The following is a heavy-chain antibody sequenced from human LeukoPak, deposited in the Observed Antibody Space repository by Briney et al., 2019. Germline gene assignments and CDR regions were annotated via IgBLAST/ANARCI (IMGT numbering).Heavy chain of an antibody. J-gene: IGHJ4*02. Sequence: GGSPRLSCAASGFTFSSYAMSWVRQAPGKGLEWVSAISGSGGSTYYADSVKGRFTISRDNSKNTLYLQMNSLRAEDTAVYYCAKPACSSTSCYAPYYFDYWGQGTLVTVSS. CDR3: AKPACSSTSCYAPYYFDY. CDR2: ISGSGGST. D-gene: IGHD2-2*01. V-gene: IGHV3-23*01. CDR1: GFTFSSYA.